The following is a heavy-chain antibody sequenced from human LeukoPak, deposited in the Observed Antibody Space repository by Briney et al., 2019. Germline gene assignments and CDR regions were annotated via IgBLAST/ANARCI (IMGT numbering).Heavy chain of an antibody. V-gene: IGHV3-23*01. J-gene: IGHJ4*02. Sequence: GGSLRLSCAASGFTFSSYAMSWARQAPGKGLEWVSAISGSGGSTYYADSVQGRFPISRDHSKNTLYLQMNSLRAEDTAVYYCAKALHYYGSGTHGGWGQGTLVTVSS. CDR2: ISGSGGST. CDR1: GFTFSSYA. D-gene: IGHD3-10*01. CDR3: AKALHYYGSGTHGG.